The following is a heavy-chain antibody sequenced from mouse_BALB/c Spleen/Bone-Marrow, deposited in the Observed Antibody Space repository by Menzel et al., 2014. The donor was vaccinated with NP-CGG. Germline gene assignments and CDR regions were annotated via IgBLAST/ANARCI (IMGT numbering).Heavy chain of an antibody. CDR2: IRSKGNNYAT. J-gene: IGHJ4*01. V-gene: IGHV10-1*02. D-gene: IGHD2-4*01. Sequence: EVKVVESGGGLVQPKGSLKISCAASGFTFNTYAMNWVRRAPGKGLGWVARIRSKGNNYATYYVDSVKDRFTVSRDDSQSMLYLQMNNLRTEDTAMYYCVTYYDYDLYAMDYWGQGTSVTVSS. CDR3: VTYYDYDLYAMDY. CDR1: GFTFNTYA.